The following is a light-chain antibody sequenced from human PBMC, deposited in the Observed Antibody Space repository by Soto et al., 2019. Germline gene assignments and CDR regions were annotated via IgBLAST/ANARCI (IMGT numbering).Light chain of an antibody. CDR3: SSYTSSNTLV. CDR2: EVS. J-gene: IGLJ1*01. CDR1: SSDVGGYNY. Sequence: QSALTQPASVSGSPGQSITISCTGTSSDVGGYNYVSWYQQHPGKAPKLMIYEVSYRPSGVSNRFSGSKSCNAASLTISGLQAEDEADYYCSSYTSSNTLVFGTGTKLTVL. V-gene: IGLV2-14*01.